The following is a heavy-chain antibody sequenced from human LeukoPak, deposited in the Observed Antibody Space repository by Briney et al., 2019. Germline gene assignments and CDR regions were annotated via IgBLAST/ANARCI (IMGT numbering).Heavy chain of an antibody. J-gene: IGHJ4*02. CDR2: ISAYNGNT. Sequence: SVKVSCKASGYTFTSYGISWVRPAPGQGLEWMGWISAYNGNTNYAQKLQGRVTMTTDTSTSTAYMELRSLRSDDTAVHYCARVLGCSSTSCYYYFDYWGQGTLVTVSS. D-gene: IGHD2-2*01. V-gene: IGHV1-18*01. CDR3: ARVLGCSSTSCYYYFDY. CDR1: GYTFTSYG.